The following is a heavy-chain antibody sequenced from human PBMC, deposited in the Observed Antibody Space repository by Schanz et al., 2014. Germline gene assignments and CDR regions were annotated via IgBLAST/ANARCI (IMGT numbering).Heavy chain of an antibody. J-gene: IGHJ4*02. CDR1: GFSFSSYA. CDR3: ARGGPAYYFDD. Sequence: EVQLVQSGGGLVQPGGSLRLSCATSGFSFSSYAINWVRQAPGKGLEWVSAISGSGGSTYYTDSVKGRFTISRDNSKNTVYIQMNSLRAEDTAVYYCARGGPAYYFDDWGQGTLVTVSS. CDR2: ISGSGGST. V-gene: IGHV3-23*04.